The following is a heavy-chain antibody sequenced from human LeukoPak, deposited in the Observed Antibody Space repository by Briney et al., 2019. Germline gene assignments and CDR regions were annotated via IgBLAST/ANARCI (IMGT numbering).Heavy chain of an antibody. Sequence: PSETLSLTCAVSGDSVSSSNYYWSWIRQPPGKGLEWIGYIYYSGSTNYNPSLKSRVTISVDTSKNQFSLKLSSVTAADTAVYYCVRGYCSSTSCYSNWFDPWGQGTLVTVSS. J-gene: IGHJ5*02. CDR2: IYYSGST. V-gene: IGHV4-61*01. CDR3: VRGYCSSTSCYSNWFDP. D-gene: IGHD2-2*02. CDR1: GDSVSSSNYY.